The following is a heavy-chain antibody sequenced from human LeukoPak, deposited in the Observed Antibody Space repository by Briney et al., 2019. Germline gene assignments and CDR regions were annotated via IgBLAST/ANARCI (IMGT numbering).Heavy chain of an antibody. CDR3: ARDGDYDLSDY. D-gene: IGHD4-17*01. CDR1: GFTFSSYS. Sequence: GGSPRLSCAASGFTFSSYSMNWVRQAPGKGLEWVSYISSSSSTIYYADSVKGRFTISRDNAKNSLYLQMNSLRAEDTAVYYCARDGDYDLSDYWGQGTLVTVSS. J-gene: IGHJ4*02. CDR2: ISSSSSTI. V-gene: IGHV3-48*04.